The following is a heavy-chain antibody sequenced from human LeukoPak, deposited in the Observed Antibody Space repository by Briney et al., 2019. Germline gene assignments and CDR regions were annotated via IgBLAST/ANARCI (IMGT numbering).Heavy chain of an antibody. D-gene: IGHD6-13*01. Sequence: PGGSLRPSCAASGFAFTSYTMSWVRQAPGKGLEWVSSIPSSSTSIYYADTLRGRFTVSRDNAKNSLYLQMNSLRAEDTAVYSCVRVEDWGAAGNRMDYWGQGTLVTVSS. J-gene: IGHJ4*02. V-gene: IGHV3-21*01. CDR1: GFAFTSYT. CDR2: IPSSSTSI. CDR3: VRVEDWGAAGNRMDY.